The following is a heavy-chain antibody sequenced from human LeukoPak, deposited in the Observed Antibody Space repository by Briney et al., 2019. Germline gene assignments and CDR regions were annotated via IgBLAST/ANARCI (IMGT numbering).Heavy chain of an antibody. CDR1: GFTFSNYA. V-gene: IGHV3-30-3*01. CDR3: VKDRTGTYTLDY. D-gene: IGHD4-17*01. Sequence: PGGSLRLSCAATGFTFSNYAIHWGRQAPGEGLEWVAFISDDGSRQHIADSVKGRLTISRDNSKNTLNLQMNSLRAEDTAVYYCVKDRTGTYTLDYWGQGTLVTVSS. CDR2: ISDDGSRQ. J-gene: IGHJ4*02.